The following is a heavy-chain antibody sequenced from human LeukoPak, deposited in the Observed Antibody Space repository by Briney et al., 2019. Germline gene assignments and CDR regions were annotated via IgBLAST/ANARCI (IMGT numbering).Heavy chain of an antibody. CDR1: GFTFSSYG. CDR2: ISYDGRNK. V-gene: IGHV3-30*03. CDR3: ARDGGGGLDY. D-gene: IGHD2-15*01. Sequence: PGGSLRLSCAASGFTFSSYGMHWVRQAPGKGLEWVAGISYDGRNKEYVDSVKGRFTVSRDNSKNTLYLQMNSLRAEDTAVYYCARDGGGGLDYWGQGTLVTVSS. J-gene: IGHJ4*02.